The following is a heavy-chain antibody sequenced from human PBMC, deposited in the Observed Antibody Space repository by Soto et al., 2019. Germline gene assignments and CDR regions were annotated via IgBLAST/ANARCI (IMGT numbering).Heavy chain of an antibody. CDR1: RFSFTNAW. CDR2: IKSKTDGGTA. J-gene: IGHJ6*02. CDR3: SADIGIYCLNM. V-gene: IGHV3-15*01. Sequence: EVPLVESGGGFVQPGGSLRLSCVASRFSFTNAWMSWVRQAPGKGPEWVGRIKSKTDGGTADYAAPVKGRFTISRDDSQNTLYLHMDSLITEDIALYHCSADIGIYCLNMGGQGTTVTVTS. D-gene: IGHD1-26*01.